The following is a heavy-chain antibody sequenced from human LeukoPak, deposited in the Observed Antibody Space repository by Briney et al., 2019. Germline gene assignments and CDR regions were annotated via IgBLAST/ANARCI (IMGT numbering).Heavy chain of an antibody. Sequence: AGGSLRLSCAASGFTFSSYSMNWVRQAPGKGLEWVSSISSSSSYIYYADSVKGRFTISRDNAKNSLYLQMNSLRAEDTAVYYCARDSPGYSSSWYYESWFDPWGQGTLVTVSS. J-gene: IGHJ5*02. CDR1: GFTFSSYS. CDR3: ARDSPGYSSSWYYESWFDP. D-gene: IGHD6-13*01. CDR2: ISSSSSYI. V-gene: IGHV3-21*01.